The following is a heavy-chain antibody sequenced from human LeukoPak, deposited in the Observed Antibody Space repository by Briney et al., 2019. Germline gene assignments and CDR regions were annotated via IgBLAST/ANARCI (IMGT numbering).Heavy chain of an antibody. CDR1: GGSISSYY. Sequence: SETLSLTCPVPGGSISSYYWSWIRQPPGKGLEWIGYIYYSGSTNYNPSLKSRVTISVDTSKNQFSLKLSSVTAADTAVYYCARLFGKYYYDSSGYLDYWGQGTLVTVSS. J-gene: IGHJ4*02. CDR2: IYYSGST. D-gene: IGHD3-22*01. V-gene: IGHV4-59*08. CDR3: ARLFGKYYYDSSGYLDY.